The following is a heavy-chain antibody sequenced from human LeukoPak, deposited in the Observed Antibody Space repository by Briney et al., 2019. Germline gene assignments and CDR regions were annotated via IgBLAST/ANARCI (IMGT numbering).Heavy chain of an antibody. V-gene: IGHV1-2*02. D-gene: IGHD1-26*01. CDR1: GYTFTGYY. J-gene: IGHJ5*02. Sequence: ASVKVSCKASGYTFTGYYMHWVRQAPGQGLEWMGWINPNSGGTNYAQKFQGRVTMTRDTSISTAYMELSRLRSDDTAVYYCAREDIVGATSLWFDPWGQGTLVTVSS. CDR3: AREDIVGATSLWFDP. CDR2: INPNSGGT.